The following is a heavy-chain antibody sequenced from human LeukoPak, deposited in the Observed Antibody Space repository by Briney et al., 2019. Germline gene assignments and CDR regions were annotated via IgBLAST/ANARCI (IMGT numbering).Heavy chain of an antibody. CDR1: GYTFTSYY. Sequence: ASVKVSCKASGYTFTSYYMHWVRQAPGQGLEWMAIIYPSGGITSYAQKLQGRVTMTRDTSTSTVYMELSSLRSEDTAVYYCTRGTRPAATETDFDYWGQGTLVTVSS. CDR2: IYPSGGIT. D-gene: IGHD2-2*01. V-gene: IGHV1-46*01. J-gene: IGHJ4*02. CDR3: TRGTRPAATETDFDY.